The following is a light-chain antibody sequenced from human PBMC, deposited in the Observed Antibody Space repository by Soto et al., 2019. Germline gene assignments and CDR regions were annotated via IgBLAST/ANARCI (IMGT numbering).Light chain of an antibody. J-gene: IGKJ1*01. CDR3: HQRQSWPRT. V-gene: IGKV3-11*01. CDR2: LTS. CDR1: QPVNTR. Sequence: EIVLTQSPATLSSFPGDRVTLSCRASQPVNTRLAWYQHKPGQAPRLLSYLTSNKAAGIPARFSGSGSGTDFTLTISDVEPEDFAVYYCHQRQSWPRTFGQGTKVDIK.